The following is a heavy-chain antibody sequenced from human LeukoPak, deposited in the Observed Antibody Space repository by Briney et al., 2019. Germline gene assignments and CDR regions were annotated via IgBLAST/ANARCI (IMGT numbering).Heavy chain of an antibody. J-gene: IGHJ5*02. CDR1: GSSINNYY. CDR2: INYSGDT. D-gene: IGHD6-6*01. CDR3: ARHSSYFIAARQGWFDP. Sequence: SETLSLTCTVSGSSINNYYWSWIRQPPGKGLEWIGYINYSGDTNSNPSLESRVTISVDTSRKQFSLRLNSVTAADTAVYYCARHSSYFIAARQGWFDPWGQGTLVTVSS. V-gene: IGHV4-59*08.